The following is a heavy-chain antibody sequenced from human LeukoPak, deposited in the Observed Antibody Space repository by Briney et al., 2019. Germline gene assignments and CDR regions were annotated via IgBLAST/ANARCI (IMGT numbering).Heavy chain of an antibody. CDR1: GFTFSNAW. J-gene: IGHJ3*02. D-gene: IGHD6-6*01. CDR2: IKRKTDGGTT. CDR3: TTEMQLGDAFDI. V-gene: IGHV3-15*01. Sequence: GGSLRLSCAASGFTFSNAWMSWVRQAPGKGLEWVGRIKRKTDGGTTDYAAPVKGRFTISRDDSKNTLYPQMNSLKTEDTAVYYCTTEMQLGDAFDIWGQGTMVTVSS.